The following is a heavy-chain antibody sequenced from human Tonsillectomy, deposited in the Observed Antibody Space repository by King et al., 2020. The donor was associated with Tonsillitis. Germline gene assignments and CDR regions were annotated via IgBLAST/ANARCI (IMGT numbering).Heavy chain of an antibody. V-gene: IGHV4-38-2*02. CDR2: IYHSGST. J-gene: IGHJ4*02. Sequence: VQLQESGPGLVKPSETLSLICTVSGYSISSGYYWGWIRQPPGKGLEWIGIIYHSGSTYYNPSLESRVTISVDTSKNQFSLKLSSVTAADTAVYYCARGAVTGSHDYWGQGTLVTVSS. CDR3: ARGAVTGSHDY. CDR1: GYSISSGYY. D-gene: IGHD6-19*01.